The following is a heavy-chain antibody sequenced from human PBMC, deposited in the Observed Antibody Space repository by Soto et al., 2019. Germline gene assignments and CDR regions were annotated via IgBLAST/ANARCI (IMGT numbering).Heavy chain of an antibody. D-gene: IGHD3-22*01. CDR2: ISAYSGNT. J-gene: IGHJ1*01. CDR1: GYTFSSYG. CDR3: ARVADYYDSSGYYPLEYFQH. Sequence: ASVKVSCKAYGYTFSSYGLSWVRQAPGQGLEWMGWISAYSGNTNYAQKLQGRVTMTTDTSTSTAYMELRSLRSDDTAVYYCARVADYYDSSGYYPLEYFQHWGQGTLVTVSS. V-gene: IGHV1-18*01.